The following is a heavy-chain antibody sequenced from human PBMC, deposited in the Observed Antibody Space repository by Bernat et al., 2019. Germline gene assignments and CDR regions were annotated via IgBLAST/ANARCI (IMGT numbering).Heavy chain of an antibody. J-gene: IGHJ6*03. CDR2: ISSSSYT. V-gene: IGHV3-11*05. CDR1: GFTFSDYY. CDR3: ARGTSTSAPYMDV. Sequence: QVQLVESGGGLVKPGGSLRLSCAASGFTFSDYYMSWIRQAPGKGLDWVSYISSSSYTNYEDSVKGRFTITRDNAKNSQYLQMNSLRAEDTAVYYCARGTSTSAPYMDVWGKGTTVTVSS.